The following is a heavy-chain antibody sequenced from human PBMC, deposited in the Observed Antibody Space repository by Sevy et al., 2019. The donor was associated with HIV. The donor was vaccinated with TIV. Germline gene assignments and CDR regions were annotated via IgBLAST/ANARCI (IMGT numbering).Heavy chain of an antibody. Sequence: GGSLRLSCAISGFTVNDKYIIWVRQAPGKGLEWVSVIFNSGSTYYADSAKGRFTISRDNSKNTVDLQMNSVRAEYTAVYYCVSLFLSYRSGWSYFDYWGQGTLVTVSS. D-gene: IGHD6-19*01. CDR3: VSLFLSYRSGWSYFDY. CDR2: IFNSGST. V-gene: IGHV3-66*02. CDR1: GFTVNDKY. J-gene: IGHJ4*02.